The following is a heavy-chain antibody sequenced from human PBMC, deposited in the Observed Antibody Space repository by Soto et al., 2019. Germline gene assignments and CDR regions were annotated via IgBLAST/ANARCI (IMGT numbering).Heavy chain of an antibody. J-gene: IGHJ4*02. Sequence: EVQLVESGGDLVQPGGSLRLSCATSDFTFRNYWMNWVRQAPGKGLEWVANIKPDGSATNYVDSVKGRFTSSRDNVRNSVSLQMNRLRVEDTAVYFCFGGNGGPQWGQGTLFSVSS. CDR3: FGGNGGPQ. V-gene: IGHV3-7*03. D-gene: IGHD3-16*01. CDR1: DFTFRNYW. CDR2: IKPDGSAT.